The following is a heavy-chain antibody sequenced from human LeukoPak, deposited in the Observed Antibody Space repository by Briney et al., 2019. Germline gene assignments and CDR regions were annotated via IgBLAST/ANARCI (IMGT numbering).Heavy chain of an antibody. D-gene: IGHD3-9*01. CDR1: GYTFTSYD. J-gene: IGHJ3*02. CDR2: LNSNSGNT. Sequence: ASVEVSCKASGYTFTSYDINWVRQATGQGLEWMGWLNSNSGNTGYAQKFQGRVTMTRNTSISTAYMELSSLRSEDTAVYYCARAFGWLNAFDIWGQGTMVTISS. V-gene: IGHV1-8*01. CDR3: ARAFGWLNAFDI.